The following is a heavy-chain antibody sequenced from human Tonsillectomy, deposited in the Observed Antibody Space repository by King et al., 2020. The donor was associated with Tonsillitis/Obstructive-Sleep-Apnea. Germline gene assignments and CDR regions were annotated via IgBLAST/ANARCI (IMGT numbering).Heavy chain of an antibody. Sequence: VQLVESGGDLVQPGGSLRLSCEASGFTFSDYWMSWVRQAPGKGLEWVANIKEDESEKYYVGSVKGRFTISRDNAKNSLYLQMNSLRAEDTAVYFCAREDYNFWNGFTTWGQGTMVTVSS. D-gene: IGHD3-3*01. CDR2: IKEDESEK. CDR1: GFTFSDYW. J-gene: IGHJ3*01. V-gene: IGHV3-7*04. CDR3: AREDYNFWNGFTT.